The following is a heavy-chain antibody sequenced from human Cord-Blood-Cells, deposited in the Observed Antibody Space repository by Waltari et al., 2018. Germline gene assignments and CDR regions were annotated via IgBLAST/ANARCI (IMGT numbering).Heavy chain of an antibody. CDR1: GFTLSSYW. CDR2: IKQDGSEK. D-gene: IGHD6-13*01. Sequence: EVQLVESGGGLVQPGGSLRLSCAASGFTLSSYWMRWVGRAPGKGLEWVANIKQDGSEKYYVDSVKGRFTISRDNAKNSLYLQMNSLRAEDTAVYYCARVGGSSWSDAFDIWGQGTMVTVSS. V-gene: IGHV3-7*01. J-gene: IGHJ3*02. CDR3: ARVGGSSWSDAFDI.